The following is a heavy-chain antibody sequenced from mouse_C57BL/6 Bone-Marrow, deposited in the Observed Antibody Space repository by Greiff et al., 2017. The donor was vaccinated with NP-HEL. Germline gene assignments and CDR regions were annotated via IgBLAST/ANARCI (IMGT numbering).Heavy chain of an antibody. D-gene: IGHD2-2*01. V-gene: IGHV1-42*01. CDR2: INPSTGGT. CDR3: ARCLLWLRRRPFYAMDY. Sequence: EVKVVESGPELVKPGASVKISCKASGYSFTGYYMNWVKQSPEKSLEWIGEINPSTGGTTYNQKFKAKATLTVDKSSSTAYMQLKSLTSEDSAVYYCARCLLWLRRRPFYAMDYWGQGTSVTVSS. CDR1: GYSFTGYY. J-gene: IGHJ4*01.